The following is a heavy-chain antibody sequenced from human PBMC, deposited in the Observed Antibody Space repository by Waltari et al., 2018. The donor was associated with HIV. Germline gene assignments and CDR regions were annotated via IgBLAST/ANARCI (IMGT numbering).Heavy chain of an antibody. D-gene: IGHD3-10*01. CDR3: ARAFMIRGTGAFDI. Sequence: EVQVVESGGGLVQPGGSLRLSCAASGFTFSSYEMNWVRQAPGKGLEGVSYIRSEGKTIYCADSVKGRFTMSRDNAKNSRYLRMNSLRAEDTAVYYCARAFMIRGTGAFDIWGQGTMVTVSS. CDR1: GFTFSSYE. J-gene: IGHJ3*02. V-gene: IGHV3-48*03. CDR2: IRSEGKTI.